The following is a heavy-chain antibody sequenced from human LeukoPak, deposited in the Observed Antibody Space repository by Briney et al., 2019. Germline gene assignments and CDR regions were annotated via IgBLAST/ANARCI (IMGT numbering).Heavy chain of an antibody. CDR3: AREEAIVTFGIGRSAHNWFDP. D-gene: IGHD2-15*01. Sequence: SETLSLTCTVSGGSINYYYWSWIRQPPGKGLEWIGYIYYSGNTNYNPSLKSRVIISVDTSKNHFSLKLSSVTAADTAIYYCAREEAIVTFGIGRSAHNWFDPWGQGTLVTVSS. V-gene: IGHV4-59*12. CDR2: IYYSGNT. J-gene: IGHJ5*02. CDR1: GGSINYYY.